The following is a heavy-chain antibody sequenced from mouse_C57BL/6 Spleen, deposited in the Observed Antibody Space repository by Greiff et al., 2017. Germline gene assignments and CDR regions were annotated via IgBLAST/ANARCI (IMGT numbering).Heavy chain of an antibody. Sequence: QVQLQQSGAELVKPGASVKISCKASGYAFSSYWMNWVKQRPGKGLEWIGQIYPGDGDTNYNGKFKGKATLTADKSSSTAYMQLSSLTSEDSAVYFCAGTGDRGLYFDYWGQGTTLTVSS. V-gene: IGHV1-80*01. CDR1: GYAFSSYW. D-gene: IGHD3-3*01. J-gene: IGHJ2*01. CDR2: IYPGDGDT. CDR3: AGTGDRGLYFDY.